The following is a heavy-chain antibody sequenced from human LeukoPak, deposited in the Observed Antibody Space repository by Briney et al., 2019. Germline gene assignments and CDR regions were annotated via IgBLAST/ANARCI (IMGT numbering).Heavy chain of an antibody. CDR3: AIDVRVGEYYGAGSYFDY. J-gene: IGHJ4*02. CDR2: ISASGGST. Sequence: PGGSLRLSCAASGFTFSSYAMSWVRQAPGKGLEWVSIISASGGSTYYADSVKGGFTIPRDKSKNYRKMNSLGGDDTAIYYCAIDVRVGEYYGAGSYFDYWGQGTLVTVSS. D-gene: IGHD3-10*01. CDR1: GFTFSSYA. V-gene: IGHV3-23*01.